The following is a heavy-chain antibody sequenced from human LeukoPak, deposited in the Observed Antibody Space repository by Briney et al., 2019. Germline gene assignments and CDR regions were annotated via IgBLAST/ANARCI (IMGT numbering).Heavy chain of an antibody. CDR2: IYYSGST. CDR3: ARHASYGSGSSWFDP. CDR1: GGSISSSSYY. V-gene: IGHV4-39*01. Sequence: SETLSLTCIVSGGSISSSSYYWGWIRQPPGKGLEWIGSIYYSGSTYYNPSLKSRVTISVDTSKNQFSLKLSSVTAADTAVYYCARHASYGSGSSWFDPWGQGTLVTVSS. J-gene: IGHJ5*02. D-gene: IGHD3-10*01.